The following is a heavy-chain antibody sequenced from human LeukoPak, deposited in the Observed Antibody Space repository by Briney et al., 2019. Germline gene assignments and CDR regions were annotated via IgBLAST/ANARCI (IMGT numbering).Heavy chain of an antibody. D-gene: IGHD2-8*02. CDR3: ASDSRCTGITCPSPGADY. Sequence: GGSLRLSCAASGFTFSSYSMNWVRQAPGKGLEWVSSISSSSSYIYYADSVKGRFTISRDNAKNSLYLQMNSLRAEDTAVYYCASDSRCTGITCPSPGADYWGQGTLVTVSS. CDR1: GFTFSSYS. J-gene: IGHJ4*02. CDR2: ISSSSSYI. V-gene: IGHV3-21*01.